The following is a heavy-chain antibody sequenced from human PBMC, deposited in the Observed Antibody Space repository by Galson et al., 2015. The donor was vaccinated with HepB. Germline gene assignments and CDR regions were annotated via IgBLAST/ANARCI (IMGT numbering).Heavy chain of an antibody. V-gene: IGHV3-23*01. CDR2: ISGSGGST. J-gene: IGHJ5*02. D-gene: IGHD3-3*01. CDR3: AKDPLKTIFGVVTDWFDP. CDR1: GFTFSSYA. Sequence: SLRLSCAASGFTFSSYAMSWVRQAPGKGLEWVSAISGSGGSTYYADSVKGRFTISRDNSKNTLYLQMNSLRAEDTAVYYCAKDPLKTIFGVVTDWFDPWGQGTLVTVSS.